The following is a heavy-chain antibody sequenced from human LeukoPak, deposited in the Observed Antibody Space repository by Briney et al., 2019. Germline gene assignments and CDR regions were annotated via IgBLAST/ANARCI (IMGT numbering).Heavy chain of an antibody. V-gene: IGHV4-34*01. CDR3: ARRSRSGSGWLIKY. Sequence: SGTLSLTCAVYGGSFSGYYWSWIRQPPGQGLEWIGEINHSGSTNYNPSLKSRVTISVDTSKNQFSLKLTSVTAADTAVYYCARRSRSGSGWLIKYWGQGTLVTVSS. J-gene: IGHJ4*02. CDR2: INHSGST. D-gene: IGHD6-19*01. CDR1: GGSFSGYY.